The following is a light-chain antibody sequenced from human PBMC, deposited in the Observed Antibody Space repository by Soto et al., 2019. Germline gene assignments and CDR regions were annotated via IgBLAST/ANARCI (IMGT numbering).Light chain of an antibody. V-gene: IGLV2-14*01. CDR3: SSYTGSTTLHYV. Sequence: QSALTQPASVSGSPGQLITISCTGTSSDVGGYNYVSWYQQHPGKAPKLLIYDVSNRPSGASNRFSGSKSGNTASLTISGLQAEDEADYYCSSYTGSTTLHYVFGTGTKVTVL. J-gene: IGLJ1*01. CDR2: DVS. CDR1: SSDVGGYNY.